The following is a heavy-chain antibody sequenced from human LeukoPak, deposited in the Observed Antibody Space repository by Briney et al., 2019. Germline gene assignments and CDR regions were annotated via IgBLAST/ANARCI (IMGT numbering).Heavy chain of an antibody. CDR2: VSSGGTTI. J-gene: IGHJ4*02. D-gene: IGHD6-13*01. Sequence: GGSLRLSCAASGFTFSSYEMNWVRQAPGKGLKWVSYVSSGGTTIYYADSVKGRFTISRDNAKNSLYLQMNSLRAEDTAVYYCASEGIAAAGHWGQGTLVTVSS. V-gene: IGHV3-48*03. CDR3: ASEGIAAAGH. CDR1: GFTFSSYE.